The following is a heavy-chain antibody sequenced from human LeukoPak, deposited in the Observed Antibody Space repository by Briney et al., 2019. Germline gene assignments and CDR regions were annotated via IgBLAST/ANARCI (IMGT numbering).Heavy chain of an antibody. J-gene: IGHJ4*02. V-gene: IGHV1-18*04. Sequence: ASVKVSCKASGYTFSNYYIHWVRQAPGQGLEWMGWISAYNGNTNYAQKLQGRVTMTTDTSTSTAYMELRSLRSDDTAVYYCARAAVGATASAGYWGQGTLVTVSS. CDR2: ISAYNGNT. CDR1: GYTFSNYY. CDR3: ARAAVGATASAGY. D-gene: IGHD1-26*01.